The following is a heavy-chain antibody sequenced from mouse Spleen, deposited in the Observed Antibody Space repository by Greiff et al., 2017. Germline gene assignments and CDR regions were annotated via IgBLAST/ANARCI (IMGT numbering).Heavy chain of an antibody. CDR3: ARYDDSFAY. CDR1: GYSFTGYY. Sequence: EVQLQQSGPELVKPGASVKISCKASGYSFTGYYMNWVKQSPEKSLEWIGEINPSTGGTTYNQKFKAKATLTLDKSSSTAYMQLKSLTSEDSAVYYCARYDDSFAYWGQGTLVTVSA. CDR2: INPSTGGT. D-gene: IGHD2-3*01. V-gene: IGHV1-42*01. J-gene: IGHJ3*01.